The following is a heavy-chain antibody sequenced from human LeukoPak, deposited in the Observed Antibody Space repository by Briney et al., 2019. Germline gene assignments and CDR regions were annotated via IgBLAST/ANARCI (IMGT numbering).Heavy chain of an antibody. V-gene: IGHV1-18*01. J-gene: IGHJ4*02. CDR3: ARDFGPGMFRDFDY. CDR1: DYTFTSYG. D-gene: IGHD3-16*01. CDR2: ISAYNGNT. Sequence: ASVKVSCKASDYTFTSYGISWVRQAPGQGLEWMEGISAYNGNTNYAQKLQGRVTMTTDTSTSTAYMELRSLRSDDTAVYYCARDFGPGMFRDFDYWGQGTLVTVSS.